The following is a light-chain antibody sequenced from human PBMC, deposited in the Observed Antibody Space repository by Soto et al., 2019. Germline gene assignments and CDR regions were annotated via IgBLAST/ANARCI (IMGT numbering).Light chain of an antibody. CDR2: GAS. CDR1: QSVNNN. Sequence: EIVMTQSPATLSVSPGERDTLFGRTSQSVNNNFFAWYQQKPGQAPRLLIHGASTMATSIPDRFCGSGSGTEFTLTISSLYSEDFAVYYCQQYSAWPLTFGGGTKVDSK. J-gene: IGKJ4*01. CDR3: QQYSAWPLT. V-gene: IGKV3-15*01.